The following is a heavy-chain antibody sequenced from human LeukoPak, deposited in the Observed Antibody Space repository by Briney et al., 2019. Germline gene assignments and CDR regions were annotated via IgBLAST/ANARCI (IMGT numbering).Heavy chain of an antibody. CDR2: ISSSGSTI. J-gene: IGHJ4*02. Sequence: GGSLRLSCAASGFTFSSYEMNWVRQAPGKGLEWVSYISSSGSTIYYAASVKGRFTISRDNAKNSLYLQMNSLRAEDTAVYYCARDRGSGGSCLFDYWGQGTLVTVSS. V-gene: IGHV3-48*03. CDR3: ARDRGSGGSCLFDY. D-gene: IGHD2-15*01. CDR1: GFTFSSYE.